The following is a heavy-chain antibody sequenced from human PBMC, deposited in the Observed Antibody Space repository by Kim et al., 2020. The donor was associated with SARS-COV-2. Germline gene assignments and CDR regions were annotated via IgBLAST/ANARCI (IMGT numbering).Heavy chain of an antibody. V-gene: IGHV3-21*01. Sequence: GGSLRLSCAASGFTFSSYSMNWVRQAPGKGLEWVSSISSSSSYIYYADSVKGRFTISRDNAKNSLYLQMNSLRAEDTAVYYCARWNDFGYYYYGMDVWGQGNTVPV. CDR2: ISSSSSYI. CDR3: ARWNDFGYYYYGMDV. J-gene: IGHJ6*02. CDR1: GFTFSSYS. D-gene: IGHD1-1*01.